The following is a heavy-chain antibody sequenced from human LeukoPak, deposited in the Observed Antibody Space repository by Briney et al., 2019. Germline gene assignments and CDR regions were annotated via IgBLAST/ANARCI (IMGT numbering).Heavy chain of an antibody. J-gene: IGHJ3*02. CDR3: ASYELGTSNFDI. Sequence: GASVKVSCKASGYTFTSYDINWVRQATGQGLEWMGWMNPNSGNTGYAQKFQGRVTMTRNTSISTAYMELSSLRSEDTAVYYRASYELGTSNFDIWGQGTMVTVSS. V-gene: IGHV1-8*01. CDR1: GYTFTSYD. CDR2: MNPNSGNT. D-gene: IGHD1-1*01.